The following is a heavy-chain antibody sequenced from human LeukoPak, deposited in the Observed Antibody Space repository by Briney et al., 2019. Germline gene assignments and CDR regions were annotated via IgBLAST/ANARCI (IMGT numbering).Heavy chain of an antibody. CDR2: IWYDGTDK. CDR1: GFGFSSYG. J-gene: IGHJ4*02. V-gene: IGHV3-33*01. CDR3: ARGGNYYVH. Sequence: GGSLRLSCAASGFGFSSYGMHWVRQAPGKGLEWVALIWYDGTDKYYADSVKGRFAISRDNSENTLYLQMSSLRADDTAVYYCARGGNYYVHWGQGTRVTVSS.